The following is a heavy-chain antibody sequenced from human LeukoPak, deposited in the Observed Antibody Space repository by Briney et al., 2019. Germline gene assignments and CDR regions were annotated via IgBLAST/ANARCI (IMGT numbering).Heavy chain of an antibody. Sequence: GSLSLSRATSGITFSSHSNNLVRQAPGKGLEWVSSISSSSSYIYYADSVKGRFTISRDNAKNSLYLQMNSLRAEDTAVYYCARAMGTGPLDYFDYWGQGTLVTVSS. V-gene: IGHV3-21*01. D-gene: IGHD1-1*01. CDR1: GITFSSHS. CDR2: ISSSSSYI. CDR3: ARAMGTGPLDYFDY. J-gene: IGHJ4*02.